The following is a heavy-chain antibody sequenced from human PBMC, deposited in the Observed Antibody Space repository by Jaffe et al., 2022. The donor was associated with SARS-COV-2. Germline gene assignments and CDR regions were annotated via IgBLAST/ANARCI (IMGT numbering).Heavy chain of an antibody. CDR1: GGSIMGYY. CDR2: IYYRGST. CDR3: ARVGFSYYAMDV. J-gene: IGHJ6*02. Sequence: QVQLQESGPRLVQPSETLSLTCTVSGGSIMGYYWGWIRQPPGKGLEWIGSIYYRGSTNYKPSLKSRVTISVDTSNDQFSLKLSSVTAADTAVYYCARVGFSYYAMDVWGQGTTVTVSS. V-gene: IGHV4-59*01.